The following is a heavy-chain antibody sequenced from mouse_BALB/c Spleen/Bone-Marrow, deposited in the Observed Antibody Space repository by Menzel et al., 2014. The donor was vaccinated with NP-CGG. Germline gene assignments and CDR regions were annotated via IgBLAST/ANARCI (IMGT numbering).Heavy chain of an antibody. CDR2: INPSTGYT. J-gene: IGHJ3*01. V-gene: IGHV1-7*01. CDR1: GYTFTSYW. Sequence: CGAGLAKPGASVKMSCKASGYTFTSYWMHWVKQRPGQGLEWIGYINPSTGYTEYNQKFKDKATLTADKSSSTAYMQLSSLTSEDSAVYYCARYHYGYDGFAYWGQGTLVTVSA. D-gene: IGHD2-2*01. CDR3: ARYHYGYDGFAY.